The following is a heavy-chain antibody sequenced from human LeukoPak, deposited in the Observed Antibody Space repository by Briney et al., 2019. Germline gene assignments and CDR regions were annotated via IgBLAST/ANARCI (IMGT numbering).Heavy chain of an antibody. Sequence: SETLSLTCTVSGYSISSGHFWSWIRQPPGKGLGWIGSIYGSGTTYYDPPLRSRVSISADPSKNHFSLELSSVTAADTAVYYCASVGGGSPYWGQGTLVTVSS. CDR1: GYSISSGHF. J-gene: IGHJ4*02. CDR2: IYGSGTT. CDR3: ASVGGGSPY. V-gene: IGHV4-38-2*02. D-gene: IGHD3-16*01.